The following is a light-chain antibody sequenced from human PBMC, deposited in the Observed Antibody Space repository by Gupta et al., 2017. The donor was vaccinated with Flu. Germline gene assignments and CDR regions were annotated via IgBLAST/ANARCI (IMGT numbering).Light chain of an antibody. CDR1: SSDVGGYNY. CDR2: EVS. CDR3: SSFRNSSTPSLV. Sequence: QSALTQPASVSGSPGQSISISCTGTSSDVGGYNYVSWYQHHPGKAPKLMIYEVSNRPSGVSKRFSCSKSGNTASLTTSGRQAEDEADDYCSSFRNSSTPSLVFGGGTKLTVL. J-gene: IGLJ2*01. V-gene: IGLV2-14*01.